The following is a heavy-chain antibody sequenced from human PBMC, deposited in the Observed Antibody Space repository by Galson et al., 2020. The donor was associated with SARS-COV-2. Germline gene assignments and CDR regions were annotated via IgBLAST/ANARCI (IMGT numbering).Heavy chain of an antibody. CDR3: AVGVAGIRAFDY. V-gene: IGHV4-4*02. CDR1: GDSITSTNW. J-gene: IGHJ4*02. D-gene: IGHD6-19*01. CDR2: IHHSGST. Sequence: ASETLSLTCAVSGDSITSTNWWIWVRQPPGKGLEWIGEIHHSGSTNYNPSLKSRVIMSVDTSKNQFSLKVNSVTAADTAVYYCAVGVAGIRAFDYWGQGTLVTVSS.